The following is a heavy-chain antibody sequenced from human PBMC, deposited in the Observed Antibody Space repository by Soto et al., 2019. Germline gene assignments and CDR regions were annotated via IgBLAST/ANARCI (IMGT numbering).Heavy chain of an antibody. J-gene: IGHJ5*02. CDR1: GYTFTSYG. V-gene: IGHV1-18*01. CDR3: ARGQPPNYYYGSGSQNWFDP. Sequence: GASVKVSCKASGYTFTSYGISWVRQAPGQGLEWMGWISAYNGNTNYAQKLQGRVTMTTDTSTSTAYMELRSLRSDDTAVYYCARGQPPNYYYGSGSQNWFDPWGQGTLVTVSS. D-gene: IGHD3-10*01. CDR2: ISAYNGNT.